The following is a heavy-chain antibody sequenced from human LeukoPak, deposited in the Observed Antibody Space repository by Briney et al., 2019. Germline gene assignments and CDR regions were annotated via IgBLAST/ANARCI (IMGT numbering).Heavy chain of an antibody. V-gene: IGHV4-39*01. CDR1: GGSISSSRYY. CDR3: ARQPRRIAAAGSGDY. D-gene: IGHD6-13*01. CDR2: IYYSGST. Sequence: SETLSLTCTVSGGSISSSRYYWGGIRQPPGKGLEGIGRIYYSGSTYYNPALKSRGTISVDTSKNQFSLKLSSVTAADTAVYYCARQPRRIAAAGSGDYWGQGTLVTVSS. J-gene: IGHJ4*02.